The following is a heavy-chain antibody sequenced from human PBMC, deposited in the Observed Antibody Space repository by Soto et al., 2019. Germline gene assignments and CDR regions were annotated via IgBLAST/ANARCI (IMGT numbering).Heavy chain of an antibody. CDR1: GFTFSSYS. Sequence: EVQLVESGGGLVQPGGSLRLSCAASGFTFSSYSMHWVRQAPGKGLEWVSYISSSSSSIYYADSVKGRLTISRDNAKNSLYLQMNSLRDEDSAVYHCARDLGYCSGGSCTSFDYWGQGTLVTVSS. D-gene: IGHD2-15*01. CDR3: ARDLGYCSGGSCTSFDY. CDR2: ISSSSSSI. J-gene: IGHJ4*02. V-gene: IGHV3-48*02.